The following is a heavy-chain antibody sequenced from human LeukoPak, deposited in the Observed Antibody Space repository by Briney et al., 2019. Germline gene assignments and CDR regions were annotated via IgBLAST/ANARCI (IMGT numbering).Heavy chain of an antibody. D-gene: IGHD3-10*01. V-gene: IGHV3-21*01. CDR3: VRDLVRGVHPVFYFDL. Sequence: GGSLRLSGAASGFPFSDYSMNWVRQAPGKGLEWVSSISSSGDYIYSADSVKGRFTISRDNAKNSLYLQMTNLSAEDTAVYFCVRDLVRGVHPVFYFDLWGRGTLVTVSS. CDR2: ISSSGDYI. CDR1: GFPFSDYS. J-gene: IGHJ2*01.